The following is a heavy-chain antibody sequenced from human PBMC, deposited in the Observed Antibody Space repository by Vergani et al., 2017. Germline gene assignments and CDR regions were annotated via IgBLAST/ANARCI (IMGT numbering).Heavy chain of an antibody. CDR3: AKANPRNSGYDYLYYYHAMDV. D-gene: IGHD5-12*01. Sequence: EVQLLESGGDLVQPGGSLRLSCAASGFTFNHYAMNWVRQAPGKGLEWVAGISGSGGSTYYAGSVKGRFTISRDSSKNTLYLQMNSLSAGDTVVYYCAKANPRNSGYDYLYYYHAMDVWGQGTTVIVSS. V-gene: IGHV3-23*01. CDR1: GFTFNHYA. CDR2: ISGSGGST. J-gene: IGHJ6*02.